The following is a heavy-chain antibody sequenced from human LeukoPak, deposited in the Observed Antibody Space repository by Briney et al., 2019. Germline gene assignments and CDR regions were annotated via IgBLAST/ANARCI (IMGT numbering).Heavy chain of an antibody. CDR2: ISGNGGST. J-gene: IGHJ4*02. Sequence: HTGGSLRLSCAASGFTFSSYAMNWVRQAPGKGLEWVSAISGNGGSTYYADSVKGRFTISRDNSKNTLYLQIDSLRAEDTAVYYCAKTSSYDILTGYWDYWGQGTLVTVSS. D-gene: IGHD3-9*01. CDR1: GFTFSSYA. V-gene: IGHV3-23*01. CDR3: AKTSSYDILTGYWDY.